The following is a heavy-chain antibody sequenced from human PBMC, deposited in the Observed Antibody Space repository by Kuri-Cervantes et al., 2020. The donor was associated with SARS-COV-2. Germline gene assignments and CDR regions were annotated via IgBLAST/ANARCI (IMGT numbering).Heavy chain of an antibody. Sequence: SETLSLTCTVAGGSISSHYWSWILQPPGKGLAWNVYIYYSGSTNYHPSLKSRVTISVDTSKNQFSLKLSSVTAADTAVYYCARDSEYYDFWSGYTYYYMDVWGKRTAVTVSS. CDR3: ARDSEYYDFWSGYTYYYMDV. V-gene: IGHV4-59*11. CDR2: IYYSGST. D-gene: IGHD3-3*01. J-gene: IGHJ6*03. CDR1: GGSISSHY.